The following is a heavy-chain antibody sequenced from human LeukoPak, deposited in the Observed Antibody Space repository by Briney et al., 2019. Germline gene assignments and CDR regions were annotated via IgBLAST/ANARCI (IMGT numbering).Heavy chain of an antibody. CDR3: AKDAERGFDFSNSLQS. Sequence: PGRSLRLSCTTSGFTFSHYAMDWVRQAPGKGLEWVAVIWNDGSDKYYGDSVKGRFTISRDNSKKTVYLQLSSLRVEDTAVYYCAKDAERGFDFSNSLQSWGQGTLVTVSS. CDR2: IWNDGSDK. J-gene: IGHJ4*02. V-gene: IGHV3-33*06. D-gene: IGHD4-11*01. CDR1: GFTFSHYA.